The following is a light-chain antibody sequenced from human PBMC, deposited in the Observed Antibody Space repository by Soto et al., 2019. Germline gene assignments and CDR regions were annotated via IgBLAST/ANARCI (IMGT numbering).Light chain of an antibody. CDR2: GAS. J-gene: IGKJ1*01. CDR3: QQYGSSSWT. CDR1: QSVSSAN. V-gene: IGKV3-20*01. Sequence: EIVLAQSPGTLCLSQGERTTLSCRSSQSVSSANFAWYQQKPGQAPRLLIYGASSRATGIPDRFSGSGSGADFTLTISRLEPEDFAVYYCQQYGSSSWTFGQGTKVDI.